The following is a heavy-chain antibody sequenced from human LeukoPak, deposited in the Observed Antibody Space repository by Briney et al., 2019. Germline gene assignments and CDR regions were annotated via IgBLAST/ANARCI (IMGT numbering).Heavy chain of an antibody. CDR3: ARNTYYDFWSGLLLTNEHGMDV. D-gene: IGHD3-3*01. Sequence: GASVKVSCKASGYTFTSYAMNWVRQAPGQGLEWMGWINTNTGNPTYAQGFTGRFVFSLDTSVSTAYLQISSLKAEDTAVYYCARNTYYDFWSGLLLTNEHGMDVWGQGTTVTVSS. CDR2: INTNTGNP. CDR1: GYTFTSYA. J-gene: IGHJ6*02. V-gene: IGHV7-4-1*02.